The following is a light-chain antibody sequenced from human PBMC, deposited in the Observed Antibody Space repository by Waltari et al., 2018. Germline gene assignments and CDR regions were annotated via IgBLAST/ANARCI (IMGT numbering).Light chain of an antibody. CDR3: GSYTGSTMLV. J-gene: IGLJ3*02. CDR1: TSDAGRYNS. Sequence: QSALTQPPSVSGSPGQSVTISCPGATSDAGRYNSVSWSQQPPGKAPKLMIYDVSNRPSGCPNRFSGSKSGNTASLTISGLQAEDEAAYYCGSYTGSTMLVFGGGTKLTVL. CDR2: DVS. V-gene: IGLV2-14*01.